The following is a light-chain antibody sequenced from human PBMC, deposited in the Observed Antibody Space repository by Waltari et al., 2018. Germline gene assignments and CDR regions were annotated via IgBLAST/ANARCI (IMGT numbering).Light chain of an antibody. Sequence: VMTQSPPCLSVSPGQPASISCKSSQSLLHSDGKSYLCWYVQKPGQPPQLLIYEASNRFSGVPERFSGSGSGTLFTLKISRVEAEDVGIYYCMQRIQTPVTFGGGTKVEIK. V-gene: IGKV2D-29*01. J-gene: IGKJ4*01. CDR1: QSLLHSDGKSY. CDR3: MQRIQTPVT. CDR2: EAS.